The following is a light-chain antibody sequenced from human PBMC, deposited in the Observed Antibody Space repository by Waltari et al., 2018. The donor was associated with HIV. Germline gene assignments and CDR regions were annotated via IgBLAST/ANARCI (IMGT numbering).Light chain of an antibody. Sequence: SVLTQPPSLSAAPGQKVTIPCYGSDSDIGTNYVSWYQQLPETAPKLLIHENNKRPSGIPDRFSGSKSGTSATLAITGLQTGDEADYFCGTWDSNLSVVLFGGGTKLTVL. J-gene: IGLJ2*01. CDR3: GTWDSNLSVVL. V-gene: IGLV1-51*01. CDR1: DSDIGTNY. CDR2: ENN.